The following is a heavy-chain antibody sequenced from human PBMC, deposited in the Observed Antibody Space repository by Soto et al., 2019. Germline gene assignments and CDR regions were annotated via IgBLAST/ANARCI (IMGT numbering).Heavy chain of an antibody. D-gene: IGHD5-12*01. CDR1: GGSVSSGSYY. Sequence: QVQLQESGPGLVKPSETLSLTCTVSGGSVSSGSYYWSWIRQPPGKGLEWIGYIYYSGSTNYNPSLKSRVTISVDTSKNQFSLKLSSVTAADTAVYYCARTAQWLRSLAYYFAYWGQGTLVTVSS. J-gene: IGHJ4*02. CDR2: IYYSGST. CDR3: ARTAQWLRSLAYYFAY. V-gene: IGHV4-61*01.